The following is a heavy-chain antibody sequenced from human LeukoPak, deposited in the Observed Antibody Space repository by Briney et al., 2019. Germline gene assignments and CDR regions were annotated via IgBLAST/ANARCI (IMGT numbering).Heavy chain of an antibody. CDR1: GFTFSSYA. J-gene: IGHJ4*02. V-gene: IGHV3-23*01. CDR2: ISGSVGST. D-gene: IGHD4-17*01. Sequence: GGSLRLSCAASGFTFSSYAINWVRQAPGKGLEWVSTISGSVGSTYYADSVKGRFTISRDNSKNTLYLQMNSLRAEDTAVYYCANLYGDSSDYWGQGTLVTVSS. CDR3: ANLYGDSSDY.